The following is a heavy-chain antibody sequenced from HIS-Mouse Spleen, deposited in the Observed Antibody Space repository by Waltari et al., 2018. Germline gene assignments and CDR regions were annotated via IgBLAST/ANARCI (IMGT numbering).Heavy chain of an antibody. Sequence: QVQLVQSGAEVKKPGSSVKVSCKASGGTFSSYAISWVRQAPGQGLEWMGRIIPILGIANYAQKFQGRVTITADKSTSTAYMELSSLRSEDTAVYYCARDIDYYDSSGYYFDYWGQGTLVTVSS. CDR3: ARDIDYYDSSGYYFDY. CDR2: IIPILGIA. CDR1: GGTFSSYA. D-gene: IGHD3-22*01. J-gene: IGHJ4*02. V-gene: IGHV1-69*04.